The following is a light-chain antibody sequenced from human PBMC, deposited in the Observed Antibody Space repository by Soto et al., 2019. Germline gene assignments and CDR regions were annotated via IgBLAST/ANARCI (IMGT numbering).Light chain of an antibody. CDR1: SSDVGGYNS. Sequence: QSALTQPPSASGSPGQSVTISCTGSSSDVGGYNSVSWYQHHPGKAPKLIIYEVTKRPSGVPDRFSASRSGNTASLTVSGLQTDDEAHYYCSSYAGSKVLFGGGTKLTVL. J-gene: IGLJ2*01. CDR3: SSYAGSKVL. CDR2: EVT. V-gene: IGLV2-8*01.